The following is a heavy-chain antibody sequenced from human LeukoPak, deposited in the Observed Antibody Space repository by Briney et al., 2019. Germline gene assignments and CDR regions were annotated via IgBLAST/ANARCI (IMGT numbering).Heavy chain of an antibody. CDR2: IYTSGST. J-gene: IGHJ4*02. V-gene: IGHV4-61*02. D-gene: IGHD4-17*01. Sequence: SETLSLTCTVSGGSISSGSYYWSWIRQPAGKGLEWIGRIYTSGSTNYNPSLKSRVTMSVDTSKNQFSLKLSSVTAADTAVYYCARATDYGDYQFDYWGQGTLVTVSS. CDR3: ARATDYGDYQFDY. CDR1: GGSISSGSYY.